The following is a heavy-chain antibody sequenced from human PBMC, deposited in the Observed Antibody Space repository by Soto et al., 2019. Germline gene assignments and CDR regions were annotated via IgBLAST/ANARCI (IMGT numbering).Heavy chain of an antibody. V-gene: IGHV3-73*02. J-gene: IGHJ5*02. CDR3: TRPPVDSSSWYWGMYNWFDP. Sequence: EVQLVESGGGLVRSGGSLKLSCAACGFTFSGSAMHWVRQASGKGLEWVGRIGSKANSYATAYAASVKGRFTISRDDSKNTAYLQMKSLKTEDSAVYYCTRPPVDSSSWYWGMYNWFDPWGQGTLVTVSS. D-gene: IGHD6-13*01. CDR1: GFTFSGSA. CDR2: IGSKANSYAT.